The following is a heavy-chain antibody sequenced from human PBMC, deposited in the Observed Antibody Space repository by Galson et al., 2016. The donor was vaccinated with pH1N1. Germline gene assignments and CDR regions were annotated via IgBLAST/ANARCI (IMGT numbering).Heavy chain of an antibody. CDR1: GFTFDDFA. Sequence: SLRLSCAASGFTFDDFAMHWVRQVPGKGLEWVSGISWNGGSIAYADSVKGRFTISRDTDKNSLYLQMNSLRPEDTAFYYCAKCFLSSYSWFDAFDVWGQGTMVTVSS. V-gene: IGHV3-9*01. J-gene: IGHJ3*01. D-gene: IGHD6-6*01. CDR2: ISWNGGSI. CDR3: AKCFLSSYSWFDAFDV.